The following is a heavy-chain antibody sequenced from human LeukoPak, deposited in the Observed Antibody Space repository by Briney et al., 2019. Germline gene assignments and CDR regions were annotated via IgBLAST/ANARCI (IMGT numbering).Heavy chain of an antibody. CDR1: GYTFTSYG. V-gene: IGHV1-18*01. CDR3: ASLGAGLRYFDWPGTGAHAFDI. D-gene: IGHD3-9*01. J-gene: IGHJ3*02. CDR2: ISAYNGNT. Sequence: APVKVSCKASGYTFTSYGISWVRQAPGQGLEWMGWISAYNGNTNYAQKLQGRVTMTTDTSTSTAYMELRSLRSDDTAVYYCASLGAGLRYFDWPGTGAHAFDIWGQGTMVTVSS.